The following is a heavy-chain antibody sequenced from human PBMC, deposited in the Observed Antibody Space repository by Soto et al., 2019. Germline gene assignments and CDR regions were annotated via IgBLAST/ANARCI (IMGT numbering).Heavy chain of an antibody. J-gene: IGHJ6*02. CDR2: ISYDETNE. V-gene: IGHV3-30*18. CDR1: GFTFGRHG. CDR3: AKDLSTTISDYGMDV. Sequence: QVQLVESGGGLVQPGGSLRLTCVASGFTFGRHGMHWVRQAPGNGLEWVAVISYDETNEHYVDSVKGRFTISRDNSKSILYLQLNRLRPEDTAVYKCAKDLSTTISDYGMDVWGQGTTVTVSS.